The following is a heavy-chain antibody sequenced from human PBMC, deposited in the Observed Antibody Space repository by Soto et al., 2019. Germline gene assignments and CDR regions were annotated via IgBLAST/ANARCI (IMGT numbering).Heavy chain of an antibody. D-gene: IGHD2-15*01. CDR1: GFTFSSYA. Sequence: DVQLVESGGGLVQPGGSLRLSCSASGFTFSSYAMHWVRQAPGKRLEYVSAITKSGDNTYYADSVKGRFTISRDNSKNTLYLQMSSLRAEDTAVYYCAARQCGGGGCTAPFDYWGLGILVTVSS. CDR3: AARQCGGGGCTAPFDY. J-gene: IGHJ4*02. V-gene: IGHV3-64D*06. CDR2: ITKSGDNT.